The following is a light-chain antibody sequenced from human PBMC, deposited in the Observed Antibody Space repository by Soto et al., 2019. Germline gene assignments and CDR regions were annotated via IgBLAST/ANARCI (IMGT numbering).Light chain of an antibody. CDR2: DAS. Sequence: EIVLTQSPGTLSLSPGERATLSCRASQSFSSSYLAWFQQKPGQAPRLLIFDASSRATGIPDRFSGSGSGTDFTLTISRLDPEDFAVYYWQLYGSSRDTFGQGTKLEIK. CDR1: QSFSSSY. CDR3: QLYGSSRDT. J-gene: IGKJ2*01. V-gene: IGKV3-20*01.